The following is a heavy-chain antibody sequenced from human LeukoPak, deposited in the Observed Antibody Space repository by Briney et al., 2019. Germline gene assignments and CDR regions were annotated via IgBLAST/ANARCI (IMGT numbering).Heavy chain of an antibody. CDR2: ISGSGGTT. D-gene: IGHD2/OR15-2a*01. V-gene: IGHV3-23*01. Sequence: PGGSLRLSCAASGFTFSNHAMTGVRQAPGKGLEWVSGISGSGGTTYYVDSVKGRFTISRDNSKNTLYLQMSSLRAEDTAVYYCAKFYEYCSTTSCTGYFDYWGQGTLVTVSS. CDR3: AKFYEYCSTTSCTGYFDY. J-gene: IGHJ4*02. CDR1: GFTFSNHA.